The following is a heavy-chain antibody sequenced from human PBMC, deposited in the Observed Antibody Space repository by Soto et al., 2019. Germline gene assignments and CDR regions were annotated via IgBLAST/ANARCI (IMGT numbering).Heavy chain of an antibody. V-gene: IGHV1-46*01. CDR2: INPSGGST. J-gene: IGHJ4*02. CDR3: AKDRVVRAATVVDS. CDR1: GYTFSTYY. Sequence: QVQLVQSGAEVKKPGTSVMLSCKASGYTFSTYYMHWVRQAPGQGLEWMGLINPSGGSTTYAQRFQGRVSMNSDTSTSTVYMELTSLRSEDTAVYYCAKDRVVRAATVVDSWGQGTLVTVSS. D-gene: IGHD2-15*01.